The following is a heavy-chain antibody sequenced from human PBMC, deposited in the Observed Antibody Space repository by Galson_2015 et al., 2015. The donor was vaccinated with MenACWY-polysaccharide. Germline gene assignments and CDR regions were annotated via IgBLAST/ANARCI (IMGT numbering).Heavy chain of an antibody. D-gene: IGHD6-19*01. CDR2: ISGSGGST. Sequence: LRLFCAASGFTFSSYAMSWVRQAPGKELEWVSAISGSGGSTYYADSVKGRFTISRDNSKNTLYLQMNSLRAEDTAVYYCAKVGKGSGCQGGFDYWGQGTLVTVSS. CDR3: AKVGKGSGCQGGFDY. CDR1: GFTFSSYA. J-gene: IGHJ4*02. V-gene: IGHV3-23*01.